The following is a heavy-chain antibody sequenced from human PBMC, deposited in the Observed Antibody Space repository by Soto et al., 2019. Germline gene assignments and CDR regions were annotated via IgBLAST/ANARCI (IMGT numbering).Heavy chain of an antibody. CDR1: GFTFDDYT. V-gene: IGHV3-43*01. Sequence: EVQLVESGGVVVQPGGSLRLSCAASGFTFDDYTMHWVRQAPGKGLEWVSLISWDGGSTYYADSVKGRFTISRDNSKNSLYLQMNSLRTEDTALYYCAKDSGIVPNYDRDYYYSNGIDVWGQGTTVTVSS. CDR2: ISWDGGST. D-gene: IGHD3-3*01. CDR3: AKDSGIVPNYDRDYYYSNGIDV. J-gene: IGHJ6*02.